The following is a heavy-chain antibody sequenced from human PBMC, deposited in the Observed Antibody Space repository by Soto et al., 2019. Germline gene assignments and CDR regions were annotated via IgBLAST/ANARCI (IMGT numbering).Heavy chain of an antibody. CDR1: GGSISSGSYY. Sequence: QVQLQESGPGLVKPSQDLSLACTVSGGSISSGSYYWSWIRQHPGMGLEWIGFIYYSGSTYYNPSLKSRVTISVDWSKNQFSLRMNSVTAADTAVYFCARDLGDGPSERWYFDLWGRGTLVTVSS. D-gene: IGHD1-26*01. CDR3: ARDLGDGPSERWYFDL. J-gene: IGHJ2*01. CDR2: IYYSGST. V-gene: IGHV4-31*03.